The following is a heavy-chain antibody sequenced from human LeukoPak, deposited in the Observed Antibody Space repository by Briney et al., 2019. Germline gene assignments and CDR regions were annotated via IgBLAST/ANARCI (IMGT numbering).Heavy chain of an antibody. Sequence: ASVKVSCKASGYTFTGYYMYWVRQAPGQGLEWMGWINPNSGGTNYAQKFQGRVTMTRDTSISTAYMELSRLRSDDTAVYYCARGCSSTSCYTEDAFDIWGQGTMVTVSS. CDR3: ARGCSSTSCYTEDAFDI. CDR2: INPNSGGT. V-gene: IGHV1-2*02. J-gene: IGHJ3*02. CDR1: GYTFTGYY. D-gene: IGHD2-2*02.